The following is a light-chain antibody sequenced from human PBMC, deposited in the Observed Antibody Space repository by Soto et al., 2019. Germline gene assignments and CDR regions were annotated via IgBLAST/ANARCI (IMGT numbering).Light chain of an antibody. CDR3: QQYNNCPLT. V-gene: IGKV3-15*01. J-gene: IGKJ4*01. CDR2: GAS. Sequence: EIVMTQSPATLSVSPGESATLSCRTSQSVSSRLGWYQQKPGQAPRLLIYGASTRATDIPARFSGSGSGTECTLTISSLQSEDFAVYYCQQYNNCPLTFGGGTKVEIK. CDR1: QSVSSR.